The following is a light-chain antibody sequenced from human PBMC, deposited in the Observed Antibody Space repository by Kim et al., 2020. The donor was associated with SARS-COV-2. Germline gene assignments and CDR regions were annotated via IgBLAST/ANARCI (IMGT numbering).Light chain of an antibody. J-gene: IGKJ2*01. CDR3: QQYSASSAFT. V-gene: IGKV3-20*01. CDR1: QTTNSNY. Sequence: PGETATPSCRARQTTNSNYLTSCRQKPGQAPSILLYGASSRATGIPDSFSGTGSGTDFTLTISRLEPEDFAVYYCQQYSASSAFTFGQGTKVDIK. CDR2: GAS.